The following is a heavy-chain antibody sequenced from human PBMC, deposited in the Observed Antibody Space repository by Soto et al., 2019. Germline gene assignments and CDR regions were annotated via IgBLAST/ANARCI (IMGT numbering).Heavy chain of an antibody. CDR1: GYNFSNYW. CDR3: ARLLKYYDTHGVLARYLYYPMDV. J-gene: IGHJ6*02. CDR2: IYPGDSDA. D-gene: IGHD3-22*01. Sequence: LKISCMASGYNFSNYWVAWVRQMPGKGLEWMGIIYPGDSDARYSPSFQGRVTFSADKSIRTAYLQWKNLEASDTAVYYCARLLKYYDTHGVLARYLYYPMDVWGQGTTVTVSS. V-gene: IGHV5-51*01.